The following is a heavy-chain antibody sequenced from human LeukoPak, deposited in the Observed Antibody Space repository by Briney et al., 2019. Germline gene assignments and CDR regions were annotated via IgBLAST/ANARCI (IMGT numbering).Heavy chain of an antibody. CDR2: ISAYNGDT. J-gene: IGHJ4*02. CDR3: ARDPSNTSGFYAYLDS. D-gene: IGHD6-19*01. Sequence: ASVKVSCKASGYTFTSHGISWVRQAPGQGLEWMGWISAYNGDTKYAQKTQGRVTMTTDASTSTAYTELRSLRSDDTAMYYCARDPSNTSGFYAYLDSWGQGTLVTVSS. V-gene: IGHV1-18*01. CDR1: GYTFTSHG.